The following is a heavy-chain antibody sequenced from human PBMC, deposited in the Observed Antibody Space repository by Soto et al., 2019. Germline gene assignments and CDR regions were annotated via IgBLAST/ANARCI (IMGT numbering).Heavy chain of an antibody. CDR1: GFIFSSHW. D-gene: IGHD2-15*01. V-gene: IGHV3-74*01. Sequence: WCSLRLSCSASGFIFSSHWMPWVRQAPGKGLVWVSHIGPDGSNRRDADSVQGRFTISRDNARNTLYLQMNSLRDEDTAVYYCGRDHRWSSDYCDHGILLTVSS. J-gene: IGHJ4*01. CDR3: GRDHRWSSDY. CDR2: IGPDGSNR.